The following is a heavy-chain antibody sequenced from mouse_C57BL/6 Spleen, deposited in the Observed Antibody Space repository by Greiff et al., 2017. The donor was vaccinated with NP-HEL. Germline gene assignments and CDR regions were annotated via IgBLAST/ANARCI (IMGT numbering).Heavy chain of an antibody. CDR2: INPNNGGT. J-gene: IGHJ4*01. V-gene: IGHV1-26*01. CDR1: GYTFTDYY. CDR3: ARFWATGMDY. Sequence: EVQLQQSGPELVKPGASVKISCKASGYTFTDYYMNWVKQSHGKSLEWIGDINPNNGGTSYNQKFKGKATLTVDKSSSTAYMELRSLTSEDSAVYYCARFWATGMDYWGQGTSVTVSS. D-gene: IGHD4-1*02.